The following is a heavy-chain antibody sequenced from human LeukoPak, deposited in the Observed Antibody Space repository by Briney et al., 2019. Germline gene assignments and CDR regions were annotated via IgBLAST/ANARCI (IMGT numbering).Heavy chain of an antibody. D-gene: IGHD3-22*01. Sequence: ASVTVSCKASGYTFTIYAMHWVRQAPGQRLEWMGWINAGNGNTKYSQKFQGRVTITRDTSASTAYMELSSLRSEDTAVYYCARAAFLSSGYFVYWGQGTLVTVSS. CDR2: INAGNGNT. J-gene: IGHJ4*02. CDR3: ARAAFLSSGYFVY. V-gene: IGHV1-3*01. CDR1: GYTFTIYA.